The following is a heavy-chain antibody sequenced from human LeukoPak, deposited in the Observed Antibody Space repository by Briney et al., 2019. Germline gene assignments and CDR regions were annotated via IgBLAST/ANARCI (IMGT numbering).Heavy chain of an antibody. Sequence: ASVKVSCKASGYTFTSYGISWVRQAPGQGLEWMGWISAYNDNTNYAQKLQGRVTMTTDTSTSTAYMELRSLRSDDTAVYYCARDRNDYDFWSGYYTGRYMDVWGKGTTVTVSS. J-gene: IGHJ6*03. V-gene: IGHV1-18*01. CDR3: ARDRNDYDFWSGYYTGRYMDV. CDR1: GYTFTSYG. D-gene: IGHD3-3*01. CDR2: ISAYNDNT.